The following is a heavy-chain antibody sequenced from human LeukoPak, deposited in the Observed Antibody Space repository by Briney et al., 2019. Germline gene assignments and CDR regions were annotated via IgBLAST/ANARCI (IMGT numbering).Heavy chain of an antibody. Sequence: SETLSLTCTVSGGSISSSSAYWGWIRQPPGKGLEWIGSIYYSKNTHYNPSLKSRVTISADTSKNQFSLTLGSVSATDTAVYYCVSPRGFSYGYFDYWGQGTLVTVSS. CDR1: GGSISSSSAY. D-gene: IGHD5-18*01. CDR3: VSPRGFSYGYFDY. CDR2: IYYSKNT. J-gene: IGHJ4*02. V-gene: IGHV4-39*01.